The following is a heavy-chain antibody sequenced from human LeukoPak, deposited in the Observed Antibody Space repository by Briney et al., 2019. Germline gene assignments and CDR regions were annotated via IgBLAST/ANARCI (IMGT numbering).Heavy chain of an antibody. Sequence: PGGSLRLSCAASGFTFSSYGMHCVRQAPGKGLEWVAVISYDGSNKYYADSVKGRFTISRDNSKNTLHLQMNSLRAEDTAVYYCAKSTHYSSGTYPFDYWGQGALVTVSS. V-gene: IGHV3-30*18. J-gene: IGHJ4*02. CDR3: AKSTHYSSGTYPFDY. CDR1: GFTFSSYG. D-gene: IGHD3-10*01. CDR2: ISYDGSNK.